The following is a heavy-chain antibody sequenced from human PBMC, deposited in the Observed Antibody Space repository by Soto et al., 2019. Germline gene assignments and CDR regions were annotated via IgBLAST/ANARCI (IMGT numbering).Heavy chain of an antibody. Sequence: GGSLRLSCAVSGFTFSTYDMHWVRQATGKGLEWVSAIGTRHDTYYPDSVKGRFTISRENAKNTLYLQMKSLRAGDTAVYYCARQASYWHGGGGWFDPWGQGILVTVSS. CDR2: IGTRHDT. CDR1: GFTFSTYD. CDR3: ARQASYWHGGGGWFDP. V-gene: IGHV3-13*01. D-gene: IGHD3-16*01. J-gene: IGHJ5*02.